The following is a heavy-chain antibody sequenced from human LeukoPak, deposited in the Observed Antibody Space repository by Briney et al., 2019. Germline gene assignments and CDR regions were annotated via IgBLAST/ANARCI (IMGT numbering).Heavy chain of an antibody. CDR2: ISSSSKTM. CDR3: ARDATGDGDLES. CDR1: GFTFSSYS. V-gene: IGHV3-48*01. J-gene: IGHJ5*02. Sequence: AGGSLRLSCAAPGFTFSSYSMNWVRQAPGKGLEWVSYISSSSKTMYYADSVKSRFTISRDNAKNSLYLQMNSLRSEDTAVYYCARDATGDGDLESWGQGTLVTVSP. D-gene: IGHD4-17*01.